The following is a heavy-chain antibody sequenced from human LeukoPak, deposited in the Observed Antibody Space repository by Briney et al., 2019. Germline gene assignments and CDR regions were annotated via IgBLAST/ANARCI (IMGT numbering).Heavy chain of an antibody. CDR1: GGSFSGYY. V-gene: IGHV4-34*01. Sequence: SETLSLTCAVYGGSFSGYYWSWIRQPPGKGLEWIGEINHSGSTNYNPSLKSRVTISVDTSKNQFSLKLNSVTAADTAVYYCARGLASSSWYTVVYWGQGTLVTVSS. D-gene: IGHD6-13*01. J-gene: IGHJ4*02. CDR3: ARGLASSSWYTVVY. CDR2: INHSGST.